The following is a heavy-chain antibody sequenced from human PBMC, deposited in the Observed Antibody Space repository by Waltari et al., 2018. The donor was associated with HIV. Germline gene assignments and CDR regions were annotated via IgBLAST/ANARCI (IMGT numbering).Heavy chain of an antibody. CDR2: ISGGGHAP. CDR3: ARLDFWLKYNFDY. CDR1: GLTFTHFA. V-gene: IGHV3-23*01. D-gene: IGHD1-1*01. J-gene: IGHJ4*02. Sequence: EVQLLESGGVLVQPGGSLNLAWPASGLTFTHFAMSWVRQAPGKGLEWVTGISGGGHAPFYADSVKGRFTISRDNSKNTLYLQMHSLRAEDTAVYYCARLDFWLKYNFDYWGQGTLVTVSS.